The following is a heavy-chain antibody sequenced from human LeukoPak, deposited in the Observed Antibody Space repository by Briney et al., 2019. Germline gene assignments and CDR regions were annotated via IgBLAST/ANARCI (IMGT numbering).Heavy chain of an antibody. D-gene: IGHD6-13*01. CDR2: IRSEAYGGTT. CDR3: TSQLQLLTFFDY. CDR1: GFSFSGSS. Sequence: GGSLRLSCAASGFSFSGSSMNWVRQAPGKGLEWVGFIRSEAYGGTTQYAASVKGRFTISRDDSKSIAYLQMNSLKTEDTAVYYCTSQLQLLTFFDYWGQGTLVTVSS. J-gene: IGHJ4*02. V-gene: IGHV3-49*04.